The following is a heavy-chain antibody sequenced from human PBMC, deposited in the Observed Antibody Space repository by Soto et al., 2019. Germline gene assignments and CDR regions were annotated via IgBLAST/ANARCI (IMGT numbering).Heavy chain of an antibody. CDR3: ARDRPTMDDFWSGYSVYFDY. Sequence: ASVKVSCKASGYTFTGYYMHWVRQAPGQGLEWMGWINPNSGGTNYAQKFQGRVTMTGDTSISTAYMELSRLRSDDTAVYYCARDRPTMDDFWSGYSVYFDYWGQGTLVTVSS. CDR1: GYTFTGYY. CDR2: INPNSGGT. J-gene: IGHJ4*02. V-gene: IGHV1-2*02. D-gene: IGHD3-3*01.